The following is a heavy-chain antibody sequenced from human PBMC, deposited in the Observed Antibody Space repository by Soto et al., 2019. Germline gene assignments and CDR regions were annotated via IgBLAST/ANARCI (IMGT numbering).Heavy chain of an antibody. J-gene: IGHJ6*02. CDR1: GFTFKTYG. Sequence: GGSLRLSCAASGFTFKTYGMHWVRQAPGKGLEWVAVISYDVVNKYYADSVKGRFTISRDNSKNTLYLQMNSLRVEDTAVYYCAKVGGRTGNMRRDSLYGMDVWAQGTTVTVSS. V-gene: IGHV3-30*18. CDR3: AKVGGRTGNMRRDSLYGMDV. CDR2: ISYDVVNK. D-gene: IGHD1-1*01.